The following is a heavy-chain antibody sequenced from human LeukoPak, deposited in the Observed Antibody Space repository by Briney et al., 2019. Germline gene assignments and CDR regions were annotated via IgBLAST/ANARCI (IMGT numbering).Heavy chain of an antibody. D-gene: IGHD3-22*01. V-gene: IGHV3-23*01. CDR3: ARDRHKYNYDSGGYPPY. Sequence: GGTLRLSCAASGFTFSSYGMSRVRQAPGKGLEWVSAISGSGGSTYYADSVKGRFTISRDNAKNSLYLQMNTLRAEDTAVYYCARDRHKYNYDSGGYPPYWGQGTLVTVSS. CDR1: GFTFSSYG. CDR2: ISGSGGST. J-gene: IGHJ4*02.